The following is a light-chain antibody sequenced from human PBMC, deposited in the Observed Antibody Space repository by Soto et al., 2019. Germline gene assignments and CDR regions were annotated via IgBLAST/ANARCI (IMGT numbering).Light chain of an antibody. CDR3: SSYTITSTYV. Sequence: QSVLTQPASVSGSPGQSITISCTGTSRDVGGYDYVSWYQQYPGKAPKLMIYEVSDRPSGVSNRFSGSKSGNTASLTISGLQAEDEADYYCSSYTITSTYVFGTGTKVTVL. CDR1: SRDVGGYDY. CDR2: EVS. V-gene: IGLV2-14*01. J-gene: IGLJ1*01.